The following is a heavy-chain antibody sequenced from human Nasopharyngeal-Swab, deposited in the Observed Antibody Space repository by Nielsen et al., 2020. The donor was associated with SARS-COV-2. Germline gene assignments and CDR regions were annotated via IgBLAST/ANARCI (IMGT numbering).Heavy chain of an antibody. CDR2: ISSSGSTI. J-gene: IGHJ4*02. CDR3: ARNVYYYDARTLDY. V-gene: IGHV3-11*04. Sequence: GESLKISCAASGFTFSDYYMSWIRQAPGKGLEWVSYISSSGSTIYYADSVKGRFTISRDNSKNTLYLQMNSLRAEDTAVYYCARNVYYYDARTLDYWGQGTLVTVSS. D-gene: IGHD3-22*01. CDR1: GFTFSDYY.